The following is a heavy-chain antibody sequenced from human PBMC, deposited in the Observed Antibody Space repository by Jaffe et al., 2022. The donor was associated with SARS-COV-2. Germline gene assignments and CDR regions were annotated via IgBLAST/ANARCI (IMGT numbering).Heavy chain of an antibody. CDR3: ARDFVRIMVRGVIITPYMDV. V-gene: IGHV7-4-1*02. J-gene: IGHJ6*03. Sequence: QVQLVQSGSELKKPGASVKVSCKASGYTFTSYAMNWVRQAPGQGLEWMGWINTNTGNPTYAQGFTGRFVFSLDTSVSTAYLQISSLKAEDTAVYYCARDFVRIMVRGVIITPYMDVWGKGTTVTVSS. D-gene: IGHD3-10*01. CDR2: INTNTGNP. CDR1: GYTFTSYA.